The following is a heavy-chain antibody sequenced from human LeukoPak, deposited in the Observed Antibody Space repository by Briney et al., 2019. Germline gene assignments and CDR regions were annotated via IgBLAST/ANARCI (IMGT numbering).Heavy chain of an antibody. Sequence: GGSLRLSCAASGFTFSNYWMNWVRQAPGKGLEWVANIKDDGSDKKYVDSVKGRFTISRDNAKNSLYLQMNSLRAEDTAVYYCARRNYFDYWGQGTLATVSS. CDR3: ARRNYFDY. J-gene: IGHJ4*02. V-gene: IGHV3-7*03. CDR2: IKDDGSDK. CDR1: GFTFSNYW.